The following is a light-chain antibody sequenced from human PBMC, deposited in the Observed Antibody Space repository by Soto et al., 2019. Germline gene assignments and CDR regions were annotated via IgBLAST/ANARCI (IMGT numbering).Light chain of an antibody. J-gene: IGKJ1*01. CDR2: KAS. CDR1: QSISTW. Sequence: DIQMTQSPPTLSASVGDRVTITCRASQSISTWLAWYQQKPGKAPKLLIYKASSLESGVPSRFSGSGSGTEFTLTISSLQPDDFATYYCQQYINRWTFGQGTKVDIK. V-gene: IGKV1-5*03. CDR3: QQYINRWT.